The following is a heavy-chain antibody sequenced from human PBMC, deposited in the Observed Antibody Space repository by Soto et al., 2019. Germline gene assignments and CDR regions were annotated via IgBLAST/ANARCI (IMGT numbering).Heavy chain of an antibody. D-gene: IGHD2-2*01. CDR1: GFTFSSYA. CDR3: AKESDIVVVPAAPPLSYFDY. J-gene: IGHJ4*02. CDR2: ISGSGGST. Sequence: GGSLRLSCAASGFTFSSYAMSWVRQAPGKGLEWVSAISGSGGSTYYADSVKGRFTISRDNSKNTLYLQMNSLRAEDTAVYYCAKESDIVVVPAAPPLSYFDYWGQGTLVTVSS. V-gene: IGHV3-23*01.